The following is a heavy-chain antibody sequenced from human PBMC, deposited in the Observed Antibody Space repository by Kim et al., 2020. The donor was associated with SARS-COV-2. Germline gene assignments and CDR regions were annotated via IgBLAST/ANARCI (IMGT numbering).Heavy chain of an antibody. V-gene: IGHV3-15*01. CDR1: GFTFGNAC. CDR3: NTIISSSYRCL. D-gene: IGHD3-16*02. CDR2: IKTNTDDVTT. Sequence: GGSLRLSCAASGFTFGNACMSWVRQASGKGLEWIGRIKTNTDDVTTDYAETVKCSFTISRAATKNTLQMQMNSLKTEDTSLYYCNTIISSSYRCLWGQGT. J-gene: IGHJ4*02.